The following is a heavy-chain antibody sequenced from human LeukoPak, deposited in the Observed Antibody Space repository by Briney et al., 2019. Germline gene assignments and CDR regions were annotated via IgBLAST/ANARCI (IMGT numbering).Heavy chain of an antibody. Sequence: SETLSLTCAVYGGSFSGYYWSWIRQPPGKGLEWIGEINHSGSTNYNPSLKSRVTISVDTSKNQFSLKLSSVTAADTAVYYCAGGNWNEGNNWFDPWGQGTLVTVSS. CDR2: INHSGST. V-gene: IGHV4-34*01. J-gene: IGHJ5*02. CDR3: AGGNWNEGNNWFDP. D-gene: IGHD1-20*01. CDR1: GGSFSGYY.